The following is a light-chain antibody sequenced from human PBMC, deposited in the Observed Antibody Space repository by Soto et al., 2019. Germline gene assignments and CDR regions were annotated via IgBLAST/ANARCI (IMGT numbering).Light chain of an antibody. CDR2: AAS. V-gene: IGKV1-39*01. CDR1: QSISTY. CDR3: QQSYSIPVT. Sequence: DIQMTQSPSSLSASVGDRVTITCRASQSISTYLNWYQHKPGKAPKLLMHAASSLDRGVPSRFSGSGSGTDFTLTISSLQPEDFATYYCQQSYSIPVTFGQGTKV. J-gene: IGKJ2*01.